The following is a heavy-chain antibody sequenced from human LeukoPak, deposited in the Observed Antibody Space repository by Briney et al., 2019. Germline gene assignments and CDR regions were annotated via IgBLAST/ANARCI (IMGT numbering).Heavy chain of an antibody. CDR3: ARGITMVRGVPTVFDY. CDR1: GGSFSGYY. V-gene: IGHV4-34*01. CDR2: INHSGST. Sequence: SETLSLTCAVYGGSFSGYYWSWIRQPPGKGLEWIGEINHSGSTNYNPSLKSRVTISVDTSKNQFSLKLSSVTAADTAVYYCARGITMVRGVPTVFDYWGRGTLVPVSS. J-gene: IGHJ4*02. D-gene: IGHD3-10*01.